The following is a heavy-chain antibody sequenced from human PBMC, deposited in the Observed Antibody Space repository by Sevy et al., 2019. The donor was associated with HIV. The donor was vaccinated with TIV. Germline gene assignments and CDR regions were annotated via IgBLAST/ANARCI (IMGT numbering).Heavy chain of an antibody. CDR2: MNQDGTER. CDR1: GFSFSTYW. CDR3: VREGVGGFSYSLDC. Sequence: GGSLRLSCAASGFSFSTYWMTWVRQAPGKGLEWVATMNQDGTERDYVDSVKGRFTITRDNTKSSLFLQMNSLGAEDTGGEYCVREGVGGFSYSLDCWGQGTLVTVSS. J-gene: IGHJ4*02. D-gene: IGHD3-16*01. V-gene: IGHV3-7*01.